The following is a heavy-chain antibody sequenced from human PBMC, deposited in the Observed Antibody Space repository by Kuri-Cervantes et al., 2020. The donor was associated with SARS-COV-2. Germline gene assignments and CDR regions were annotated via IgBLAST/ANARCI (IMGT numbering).Heavy chain of an antibody. CDR3: ARDRDIVPSAYFEF. J-gene: IGHJ4*02. V-gene: IGHV3-11*01. Sequence: GESLKISCAASGSTLSDYYISWIRQAPGKGLEWVSYISASGQTIYYADAVKGRFTVSRDNAKNSILLQMNSLQVDDTAIYYCARDRDIVPSAYFEFWGRGTLVT. CDR2: ISASGQTI. CDR1: GSTLSDYY. D-gene: IGHD5-12*01.